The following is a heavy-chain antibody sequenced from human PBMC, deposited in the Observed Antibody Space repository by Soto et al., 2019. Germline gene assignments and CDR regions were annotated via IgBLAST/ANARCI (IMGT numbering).Heavy chain of an antibody. V-gene: IGHV3-11*05. Sequence: QVQLVESGGGLVRPGGSLRLSCEASGFTFRDYYMTWFRQAPGKGLEWLSYIDSSTKYTNYADSVKGRFTISRDNAKKSRYLQMNSLRADDTAVYYCAREYYYTMDVWGQGTMVTVSS. CDR2: IDSSTKYT. J-gene: IGHJ6*02. CDR3: AREYYYTMDV. CDR1: GFTFRDYY.